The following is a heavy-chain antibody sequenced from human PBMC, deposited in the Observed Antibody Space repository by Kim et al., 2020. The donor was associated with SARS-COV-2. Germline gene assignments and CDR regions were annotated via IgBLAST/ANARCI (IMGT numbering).Heavy chain of an antibody. J-gene: IGHJ4*02. V-gene: IGHV1-69*13. CDR1: GGTFSSYA. D-gene: IGHD6-13*01. CDR3: ARGGGLAAAAFVFDY. Sequence: SVKVSCKASGGTFSSYAISWVRQAPGQGLEWMGGIIPIFGTANYAQKFQGRVTITADESTSTAYMELSSLRSEDTAVYYCARGGGLAAAAFVFDYWGQGTLVTVSS. CDR2: IIPIFGTA.